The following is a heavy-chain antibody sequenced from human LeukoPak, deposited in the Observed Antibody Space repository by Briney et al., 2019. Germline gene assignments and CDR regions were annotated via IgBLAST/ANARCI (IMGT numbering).Heavy chain of an antibody. J-gene: IGHJ6*02. Sequence: ASVKVSCKASGYTFTSYGISWVRQAPGQGLEWMGWISAYNGNTNYAQKLQGRVTMTTDTSTSTAYMELRSLRSDDTAVYYCARAAYYDILTGYNGVYYYGMDVWGQGTTVTVSS. D-gene: IGHD3-9*01. CDR1: GYTFTSYG. CDR2: ISAYNGNT. V-gene: IGHV1-18*01. CDR3: ARAAYYDILTGYNGVYYYGMDV.